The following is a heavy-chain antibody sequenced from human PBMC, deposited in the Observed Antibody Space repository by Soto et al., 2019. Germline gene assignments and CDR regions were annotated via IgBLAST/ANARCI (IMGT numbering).Heavy chain of an antibody. CDR1: GYAFTTYG. Sequence: QVHLVQSGAEVKKPGASVKVSCKGSGYAFTTYGITWVRQAPGQGLEWMGWISAHNGNTNYAQKLQGRVTVTRDTSTSTAYMELRSLRSDDTAVYYWARGRYGAYWGQGALVPVSS. V-gene: IGHV1-18*01. CDR2: ISAHNGNT. D-gene: IGHD3-10*01. CDR3: ARGRYGAY. J-gene: IGHJ4*02.